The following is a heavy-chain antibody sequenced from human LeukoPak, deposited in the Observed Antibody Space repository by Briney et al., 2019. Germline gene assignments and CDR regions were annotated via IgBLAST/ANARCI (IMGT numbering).Heavy chain of an antibody. J-gene: IGHJ5*02. CDR3: ARGKSIAARLAPNWFDP. Sequence: ASVKVSCKASGYTFTSYGISWVRQAPGQGLEWMGWISAYNGNTNYAQKLQGRVTMTTDTSTSTAYMELRSLRSDDTAAYYCARGKSIAARLAPNWFDPWGQGTLVTVSS. V-gene: IGHV1-18*01. CDR1: GYTFTSYG. CDR2: ISAYNGNT. D-gene: IGHD6-6*01.